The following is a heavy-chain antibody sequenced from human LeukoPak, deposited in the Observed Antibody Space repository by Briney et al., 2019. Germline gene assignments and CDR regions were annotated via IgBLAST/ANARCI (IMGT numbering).Heavy chain of an antibody. D-gene: IGHD4-17*01. J-gene: IGHJ3*02. V-gene: IGHV4-34*01. CDR2: INHSGST. CDR1: GGSFSGYY. Sequence: SETLSPTCAVYGGSFSGYYWSWIRQPPGKGLEWIGEINHSGSTNYNPSLKSRVTISVDTSKNQFSLKLSSVTAADTAVYYCARDYGDYENAFDIWGQGTMVTVSS. CDR3: ARDYGDYENAFDI.